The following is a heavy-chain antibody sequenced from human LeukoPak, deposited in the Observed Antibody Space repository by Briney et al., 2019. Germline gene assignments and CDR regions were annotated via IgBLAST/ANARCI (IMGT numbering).Heavy chain of an antibody. J-gene: IGHJ4*02. D-gene: IGHD6-19*01. Sequence: GGSLRLSCAASGFTFSSYAMSWVRQAPGKGLEWASAISGSGGSTYYADSVKGRFTISRDNSKNTLYLQMNSLRAEDTAVYYCARGEEAGPFDYWGQGTLVTVSS. CDR1: GFTFSSYA. V-gene: IGHV3-23*01. CDR3: ARGEEAGPFDY. CDR2: ISGSGGST.